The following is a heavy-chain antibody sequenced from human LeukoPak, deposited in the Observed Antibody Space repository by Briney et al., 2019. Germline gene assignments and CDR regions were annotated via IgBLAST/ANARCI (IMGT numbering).Heavy chain of an antibody. J-gene: IGHJ4*02. CDR3: ARTAGGGKPIDY. CDR1: ALTVSSNY. D-gene: IGHD1-14*01. Sequence: RRSLTLSCAAAALTVSSNYMSWVRQAPGKGRDWVAVISNDGDKKYYADSLKGRVAISRENSQNTLYWDLKSLRIEATSVFYCARTAGGGKPIDYWGQGTLVTVSS. V-gene: IGHV3-30*03. CDR2: ISNDGDKK.